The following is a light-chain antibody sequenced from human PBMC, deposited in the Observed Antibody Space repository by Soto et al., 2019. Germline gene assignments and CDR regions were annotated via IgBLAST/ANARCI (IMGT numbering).Light chain of an antibody. J-gene: IGKJ1*01. CDR1: QSVLFSPNNKNY. CDR3: QQYHSAPQT. V-gene: IGKV4-1*01. Sequence: DIVLTQSPDSLAVSLGERATINCKSSQSVLFSPNNKNYLAWYQQKPGQPPKLLIYWASTRESGVPDRFSGSAAGTDFTLTISRLQAEDVAFYYCQQYHSAPQTFGQGTKVEIK. CDR2: WAS.